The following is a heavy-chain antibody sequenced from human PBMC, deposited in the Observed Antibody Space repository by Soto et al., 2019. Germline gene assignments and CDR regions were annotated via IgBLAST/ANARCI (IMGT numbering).Heavy chain of an antibody. CDR3: AREEGFRITMDRGRWFDP. J-gene: IGHJ5*02. CDR2: VNPISGDT. Sequence: QIQLVQSGAEVKKPGASVKVSCRASGYTFTGYYLHWVRQAPGQGLEWMGWVNPISGDTNYAQKFQDRVIMTRDRSITTVHMELCRLRSDDTAVYYCAREEGFRITMDRGRWFDPWGQGTLVTVSS. V-gene: IGHV1-2*02. CDR1: GYTFTGYY. D-gene: IGHD3-10*01.